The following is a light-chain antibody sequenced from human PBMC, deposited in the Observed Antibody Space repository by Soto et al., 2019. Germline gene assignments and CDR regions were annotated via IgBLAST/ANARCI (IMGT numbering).Light chain of an antibody. CDR3: SSYSNSPTSVV. J-gene: IGLJ3*02. V-gene: IGLV2-14*01. CDR1: SSDVGGYNY. Sequence: QSALTQPASVSGSPGQSITISCTGASSDVGGYNYVSWYQKHPGKAPKLMIYDVNNRPSGVSHRFSGSKSANTASLTISGLQAEDGGDDDRSSYSNSPTSVVFGGKTKLTVL. CDR2: DVN.